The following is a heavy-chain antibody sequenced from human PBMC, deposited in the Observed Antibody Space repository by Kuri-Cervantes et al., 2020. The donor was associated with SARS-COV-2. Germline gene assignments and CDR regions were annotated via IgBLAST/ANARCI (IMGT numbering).Heavy chain of an antibody. J-gene: IGHJ4*02. D-gene: IGHD3-3*01. CDR3: ARGFRALRKKYYDFWSGYYSYFDY. V-gene: IGHV3-21*01. Sequence: GESLKISCVASGFTFSAYTLNWVRQAPGKGLEWVSSITRSSVYISYADSLKGRFTISRDNAKNSLYLQMNSLRAEDTAVYYCARGFRALRKKYYDFWSGYYSYFDYWGQGTLVTVSS. CDR2: ITRSSVYI. CDR1: GFTFSAYT.